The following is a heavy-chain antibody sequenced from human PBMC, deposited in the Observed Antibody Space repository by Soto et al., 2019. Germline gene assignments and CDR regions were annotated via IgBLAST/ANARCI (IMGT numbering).Heavy chain of an antibody. Sequence: GGSLRLSCAASGFTFSSYWMSWVRQAPGKGLEWVANIKQDGSEKYYVDSVKGRFTISRDNAKNSLYLQMNSLRAEDTAVYYCARDKYSSGWSPLLSDYYYGMDVWGQGTTVTVSS. CDR2: IKQDGSEK. J-gene: IGHJ6*02. D-gene: IGHD6-19*01. V-gene: IGHV3-7*05. CDR3: ARDKYSSGWSPLLSDYYYGMDV. CDR1: GFTFSSYW.